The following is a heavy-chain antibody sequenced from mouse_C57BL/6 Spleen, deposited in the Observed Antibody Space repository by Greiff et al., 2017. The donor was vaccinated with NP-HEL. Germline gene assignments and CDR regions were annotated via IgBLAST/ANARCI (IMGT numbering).Heavy chain of an antibody. V-gene: IGHV14-3*01. Sequence: EVKLMESVAELVRPGASVKLSCTASGFNIKNTYMRWVKQRPEQGLEWIGRIDPANGNTKYAPKFQGKATITADPSSNAAYLQRSRLTSEDTAIYYCAQDSSGYGWFAYWGQGTLVTVSA. J-gene: IGHJ3*01. D-gene: IGHD3-2*02. CDR3: AQDSSGYGWFAY. CDR1: GFNIKNTY. CDR2: IDPANGNT.